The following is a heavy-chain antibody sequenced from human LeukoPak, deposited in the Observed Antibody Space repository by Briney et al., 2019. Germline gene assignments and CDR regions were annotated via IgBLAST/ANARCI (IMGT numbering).Heavy chain of an antibody. D-gene: IGHD2-8*01. CDR1: GYSLKDYF. Sequence: ASVKVSCKASGYSLKDYFIHWLRQAPGQGPEWLGWINSKSGDTDYGQQFRGRVNMTRDMAISTIYLELHSLRIDDTAIYYCARAKGGENLYGMASFAPGGRGSVVTV. V-gene: IGHV1-2*02. CDR3: ARAKGGENLYGMASFAP. CDR2: INSKSGDT. J-gene: IGHJ5*02.